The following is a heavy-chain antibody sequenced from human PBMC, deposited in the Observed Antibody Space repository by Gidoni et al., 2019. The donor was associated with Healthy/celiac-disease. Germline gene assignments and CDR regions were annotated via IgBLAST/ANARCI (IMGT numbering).Heavy chain of an antibody. CDR1: GGSISSINW. V-gene: IGHV4-4*02. CDR2: IYHSGST. Sequence: QVQLQESGPGLVKPSGTLSLPCAVSGGSISSINWWSWVRQPPGKGLEWIGEIYHSGSTNYNPSLKSRVTISVDKSKNQFSLKLSSVTAADTAVYYCAVRANYGDYVWYFDYWGQGTLVTVSS. D-gene: IGHD4-17*01. J-gene: IGHJ4*02. CDR3: AVRANYGDYVWYFDY.